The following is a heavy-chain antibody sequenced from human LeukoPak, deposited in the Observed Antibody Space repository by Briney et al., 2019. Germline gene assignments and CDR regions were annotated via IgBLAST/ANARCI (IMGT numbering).Heavy chain of an antibody. V-gene: IGHV3-23*01. Sequence: GGSLRLSCAASGFTFNSYAMSWVRQAPGKGLEWVSTIGFGDDSAYYADSVKGRFTISRDNSNNTLYLQMNSLRAEDTAVYYCARVYAATYYYGSGTYEDYWGQGTLVTVSS. CDR1: GFTFNSYA. J-gene: IGHJ4*02. CDR3: ARVYAATYYYGSGTYEDY. D-gene: IGHD3-10*01. CDR2: IGFGDDSA.